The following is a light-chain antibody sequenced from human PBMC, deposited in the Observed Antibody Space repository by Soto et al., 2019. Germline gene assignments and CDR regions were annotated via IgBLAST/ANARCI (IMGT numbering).Light chain of an antibody. CDR1: TSNLGAGYD. J-gene: IGLJ3*02. CDR3: QAYDYSLTASV. Sequence: QSVLTQPPSVSGAPGQKVTLSCTGNTSNLGAGYDVHWYQQLPGAAPKLVIFGNRNRPSGVPERFSGSKSGTSASLAITGLQAEDEADYYCQAYDYSLTASVFGGGTKVTVL. V-gene: IGLV1-40*01. CDR2: GNR.